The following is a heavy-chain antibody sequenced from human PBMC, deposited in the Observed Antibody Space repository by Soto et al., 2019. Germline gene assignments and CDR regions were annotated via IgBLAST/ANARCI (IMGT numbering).Heavy chain of an antibody. CDR2: IYYSGST. J-gene: IGHJ1*01. CDR3: ATVWFGESQH. V-gene: IGHV4-39*01. CDR1: GGSISSSSYY. Sequence: QLQLQESGPGLVKPSETLSLTCTVSGGSISSSSYYWGWIRQPPGKGLEGIGSIYYSGSTYYNPSLKSRVTISVDTSKHQSSLKLSSVTAADTAVYYRATVWFGESQHWGQGTLVTVSS. D-gene: IGHD3-10*01.